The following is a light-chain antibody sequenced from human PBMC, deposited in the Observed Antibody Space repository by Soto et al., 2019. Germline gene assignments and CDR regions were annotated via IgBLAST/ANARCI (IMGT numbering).Light chain of an antibody. CDR1: QSVGSY. J-gene: IGKJ5*01. CDR2: GAS. Sequence: EIVLTQSPATLSLSPGERATLSCRASQSVGSYLSWYQQKPGQAPRLLIYGASNRATGIPARFSGSGSGTDFTLTISSLEPEDFAVYYCQQRSNWPPITFGQGTRLEIK. CDR3: QQRSNWPPIT. V-gene: IGKV3-11*01.